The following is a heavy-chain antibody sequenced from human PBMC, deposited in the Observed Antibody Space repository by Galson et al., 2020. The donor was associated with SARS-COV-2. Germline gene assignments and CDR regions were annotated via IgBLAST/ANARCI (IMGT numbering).Heavy chain of an antibody. CDR2: IYSSGST. CDR1: GGSISSYY. CDR3: ARDSEDGPKFDD. J-gene: IGHJ4*02. V-gene: IGHV4-59*01. Sequence: SETMSLTCTVSGGSISSYYWSWIRQPPGKGLEWIGYIYSSGSTNYNPSLKSRVTISVYTSKNQFSLKLSSVTAADTAVYYCARDSEDGPKFDDWGQVTLVTVSS.